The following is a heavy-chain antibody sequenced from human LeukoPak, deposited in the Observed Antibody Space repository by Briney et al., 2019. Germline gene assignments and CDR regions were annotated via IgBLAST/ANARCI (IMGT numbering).Heavy chain of an antibody. CDR1: GFTFSSYS. J-gene: IGHJ3*02. Sequence: GGSLRLSCAASGFTFSSYSMNWVRQAPGKGLEGVSSISSSSSYIYYADSVKGRFTISRDNAKNSLYLQMNSLRAEDTAVYYCARDGIAAAAFDIWGQGTMVTVSS. V-gene: IGHV3-21*01. CDR3: ARDGIAAAAFDI. D-gene: IGHD6-13*01. CDR2: ISSSSSYI.